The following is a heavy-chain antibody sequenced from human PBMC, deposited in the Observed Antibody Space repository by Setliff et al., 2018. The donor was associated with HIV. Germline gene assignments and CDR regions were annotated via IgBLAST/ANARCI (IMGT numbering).Heavy chain of an antibody. J-gene: IGHJ4*02. V-gene: IGHV3-66*02. D-gene: IGHD3-10*01. Sequence: GGSLRLSCAASGFTVSGFYMAWVRQAPGKGLEWVSTIYSGGSTYHADSVKGRFTLSRDSSKNTLSLQMNSLRPEDTAVYYCARVRLYNSALDYWGQGTLVTVSS. CDR1: GFTVSGFY. CDR3: ARVRLYNSALDY. CDR2: IYSGGST.